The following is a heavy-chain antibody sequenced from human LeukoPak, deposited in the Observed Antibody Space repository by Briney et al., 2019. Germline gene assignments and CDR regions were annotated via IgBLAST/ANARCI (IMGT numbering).Heavy chain of an antibody. V-gene: IGHV3-23*01. CDR3: ANQDQLLFDAFDI. J-gene: IGHJ3*02. CDR2: ISGSGGST. D-gene: IGHD2-2*01. Sequence: GGSLRLSCAASGFTFSSYAMSWVRQAPGKGLEWVSAISGSGGSTYYADSVKGRFTISRDNSKNTLYLQMNSLRAEDTAVYYCANQDQLLFDAFDIWGQGTMVTVSS. CDR1: GFTFSSYA.